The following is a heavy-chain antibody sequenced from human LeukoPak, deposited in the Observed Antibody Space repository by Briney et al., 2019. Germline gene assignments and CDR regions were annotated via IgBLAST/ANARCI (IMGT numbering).Heavy chain of an antibody. D-gene: IGHD2-21*02. V-gene: IGHV3-53*01. CDR3: ARDCGGDCYSGGAFDI. J-gene: IGHJ3*02. CDR1: GFTFSSCA. CDR2: IYSGGST. Sequence: GGSLRLSCAASGFTFSSCAMRWVRQAPGKGLEWVSVIYSGGSTYYADSVKGRFTISRDNSKNTLYLQMNSLRAEDTAVYYCARDCGGDCYSGGAFDIWGQGTMVAVSS.